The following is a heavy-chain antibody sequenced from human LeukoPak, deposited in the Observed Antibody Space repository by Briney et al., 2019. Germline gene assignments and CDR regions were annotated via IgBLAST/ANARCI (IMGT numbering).Heavy chain of an antibody. D-gene: IGHD6-19*01. V-gene: IGHV4-38-2*02. CDR2: IFHTGYT. Sequence: SESLSLSRADSGYPLSMGYFWGWIRQPPGKGLEGIGSIFHTGYTFYDPSFKRRLTISVDTSKNQFSLRLSSVTAADTAVYYCARETEKQWHYWGHGTMVTVSS. J-gene: IGHJ3*01. CDR3: ARETEKQWHY. CDR1: GYPLSMGYF.